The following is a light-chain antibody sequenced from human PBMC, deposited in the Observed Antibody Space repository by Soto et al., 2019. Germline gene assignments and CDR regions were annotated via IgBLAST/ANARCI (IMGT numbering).Light chain of an antibody. Sequence: QSVLTQPPSASGSPGQSVTISCTGTSSDVGAYDYVSWYRQHPGKAPKLMIYEINKRPSGVPDRFSGSKSGNTASLTVSGLQAEDEADYYCSSFAGSNNFPXVFGTGTKVNV. CDR3: SSFAGSNNFPXV. V-gene: IGLV2-8*01. CDR1: SSDVGAYDY. CDR2: EIN. J-gene: IGLJ1*01.